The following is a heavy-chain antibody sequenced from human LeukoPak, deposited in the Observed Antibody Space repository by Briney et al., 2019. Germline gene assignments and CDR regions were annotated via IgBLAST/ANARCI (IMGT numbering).Heavy chain of an antibody. Sequence: PSETLSLTCVVSGYSISSGYYWGWIRQPPGKGLEWIGSIYHSGSTYYNPSLKSRVTISVDTSKNQFSLKLSSVTAADTAVYYCARDAGYGYSFFDYWGQGTLVTVSS. CDR2: IYHSGST. CDR1: GYSISSGYY. J-gene: IGHJ4*02. CDR3: ARDAGYGYSFFDY. D-gene: IGHD2-21*01. V-gene: IGHV4-38-2*02.